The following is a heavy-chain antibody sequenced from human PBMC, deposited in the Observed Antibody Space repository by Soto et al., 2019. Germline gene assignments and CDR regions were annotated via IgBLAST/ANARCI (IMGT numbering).Heavy chain of an antibody. CDR2: IYYSGST. V-gene: IGHV4-59*01. D-gene: IGHD6-19*01. Sequence: SETLSLTCTVSGVSISSYYWSWIRQPPGKGLEWIGYIYYSGSTNYNPSLKSRVTISVDTSKNQFSLKLSSVTAADTAVYYCARIAVAGTDYWGQGTLVTVSS. J-gene: IGHJ4*02. CDR3: ARIAVAGTDY. CDR1: GVSISSYY.